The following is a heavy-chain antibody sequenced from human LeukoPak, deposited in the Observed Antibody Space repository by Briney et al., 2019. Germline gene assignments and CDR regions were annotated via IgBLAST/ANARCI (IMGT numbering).Heavy chain of an antibody. Sequence: MPSETLSLTCTVSGGSISSYYWSWIRQPPGKGLEWIGYIYYSGSTNYNPSLKSRVTISVDTSKNQFSLKLRSVTAADTAVYYCARNHGSGRGEWFDPWGQGTLVTVSS. J-gene: IGHJ5*02. V-gene: IGHV4-59*01. CDR2: IYYSGST. D-gene: IGHD3-10*01. CDR3: ARNHGSGRGEWFDP. CDR1: GGSISSYY.